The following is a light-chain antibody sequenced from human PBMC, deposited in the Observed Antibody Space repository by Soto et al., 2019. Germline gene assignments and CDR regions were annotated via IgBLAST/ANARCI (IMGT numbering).Light chain of an antibody. CDR3: QHYRRNTWS. V-gene: IGKV1-5*01. Sequence: DIPMTQSPSTLAASGGGRGTITCRASQSVGTWVAWYQQKTGKAPKIMIYGASNLESGVPSRVSGSGSGKEFTLTITTLQPDDFATYVCQHYRRNTWSFGPGTKVDIK. CDR2: GAS. CDR1: QSVGTW. J-gene: IGKJ1*01.